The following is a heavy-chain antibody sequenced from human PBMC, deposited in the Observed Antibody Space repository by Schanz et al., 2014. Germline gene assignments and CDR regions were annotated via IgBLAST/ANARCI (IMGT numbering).Heavy chain of an antibody. CDR2: LYIRST. V-gene: IGHV3-53*01. J-gene: IGHJ3*01. D-gene: IGHD5-12*01. Sequence: EVQLVESGGGLIHPGGSLRLSCAVSGFTVNTNYMTWVRQAPGKGLECVSILYIRSTYYADSVKGRFTISRDNSKHMVFLQMNSLRVEDTAIYYCARDEGKDGYNLAFDVWGQGTLVTVSS. CDR3: ARDEGKDGYNLAFDV. CDR1: GFTVNTNY.